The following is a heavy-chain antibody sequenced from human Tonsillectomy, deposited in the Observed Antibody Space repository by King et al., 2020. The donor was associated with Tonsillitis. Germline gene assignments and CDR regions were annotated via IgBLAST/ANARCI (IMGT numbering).Heavy chain of an antibody. V-gene: IGHV3-9*01. J-gene: IGHJ4*02. CDR2: ISWNSGSI. D-gene: IGHD6-13*01. Sequence: QLVQSGGGLVQPGRSLRLSCAASRFTFDDYAMHWVRQAPGKGLEWVSGISWNSGSIGYADSVKGRFTISRDNAKNSLYLQMNSLRAEDTALYYCAKASASAPFNYSSSNDSWGQGTLVTVSS. CDR1: RFTFDDYA. CDR3: AKASASAPFNYSSSNDS.